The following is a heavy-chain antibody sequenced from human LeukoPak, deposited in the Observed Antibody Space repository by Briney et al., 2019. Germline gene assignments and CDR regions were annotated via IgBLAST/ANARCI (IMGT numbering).Heavy chain of an antibody. CDR1: GFPFSSYW. J-gene: IGHJ6*03. Sequence: GGSLRLSCAASGFPFSSYWMSWVRQAPGKGLEWVANIKQDGGEKFYVDSVKGRFTISRDNAKNSLYLQMNSLRAEDTAVYYCARGPSSLWVLMVPWYYYYYMDVWGKGTTVTVSS. CDR2: IKQDGGEK. V-gene: IGHV3-7*01. CDR3: ARGPSSLWVLMVPWYYYYYMDV. D-gene: IGHD2-8*01.